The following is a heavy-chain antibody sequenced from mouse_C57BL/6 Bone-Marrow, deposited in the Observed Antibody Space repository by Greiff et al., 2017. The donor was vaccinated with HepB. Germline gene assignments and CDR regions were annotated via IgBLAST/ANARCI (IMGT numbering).Heavy chain of an antibody. Sequence: EVKLQESVAELVRPGASVKLSCTASGFNIKNTYMHWVKQRPEQGLEWIGRIDPANGNTKYAPKFQGKATITADTSSNTAYLQLSSLTSEDTAIYYCAPHYYYGSFYAMDYWGQGTSVTVSS. V-gene: IGHV14-3*01. CDR3: APHYYYGSFYAMDY. CDR1: GFNIKNTY. D-gene: IGHD1-1*01. J-gene: IGHJ4*01. CDR2: IDPANGNT.